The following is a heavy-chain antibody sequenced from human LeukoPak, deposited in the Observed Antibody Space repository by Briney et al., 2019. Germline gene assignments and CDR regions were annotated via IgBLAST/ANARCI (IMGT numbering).Heavy chain of an antibody. CDR2: IYYSGST. CDR3: ARYIVSYPHDAFDI. D-gene: IGHD1-26*01. Sequence: SETLSLTCTVSGESISGFYWTWIRQPPGEGLEWIGYIYYSGSTNYNPSLKSRVTISVDTSKKQFSLKLSSVTAADTAFYYCARYIVSYPHDAFDIWGQGTMVTVSS. V-gene: IGHV4-59*01. J-gene: IGHJ3*02. CDR1: GESISGFY.